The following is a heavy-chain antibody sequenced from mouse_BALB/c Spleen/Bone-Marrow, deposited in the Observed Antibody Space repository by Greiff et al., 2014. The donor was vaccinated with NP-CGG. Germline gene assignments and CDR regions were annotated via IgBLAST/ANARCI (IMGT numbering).Heavy chain of an antibody. D-gene: IGHD2-1*01. J-gene: IGHJ2*01. CDR2: IYPSNNYT. V-gene: IGHV1-69*02. Sequence: VQLVESGAELVRPGASVKLSCKASGYTFTSYWINWVKQRPGQGLEWIGNIYPSNNYTNYNQKFKDKATLTVDKSSSTAYMQLSSPTSEDSAVYYCTGGNYPYYFDYWGQGTLSQSPQ. CDR1: GYTFTSYW. CDR3: TGGNYPYYFDY.